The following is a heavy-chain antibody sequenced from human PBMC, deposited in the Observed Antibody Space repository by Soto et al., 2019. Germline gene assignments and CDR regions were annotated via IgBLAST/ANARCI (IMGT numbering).Heavy chain of an antibody. V-gene: IGHV3-11*01. D-gene: IGHD6-13*01. J-gene: IGHJ4*02. CDR2: ISGSGTSM. CDR3: ARDIAAAGAHDY. CDR1: GFPFTNTY. Sequence: GGSLRLSCAASGFPFTNTYMSWIRQAPGKGLEWVSHISGSGTSMYSDSVRGRFTISRDNANNSLYLQMNSLTAADTAVYYCARDIAAAGAHDYWGQGTLVTVSS.